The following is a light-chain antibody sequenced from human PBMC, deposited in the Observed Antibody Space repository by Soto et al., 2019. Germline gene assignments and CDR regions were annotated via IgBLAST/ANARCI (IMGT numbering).Light chain of an antibody. CDR2: DAY. CDR1: QSFRGL. J-gene: IGKJ1*01. V-gene: IGKV3-20*01. Sequence: ERVMTQSPATLSVSPGERATLSCRASQSFRGLLAWYQQKPGQAPRLLIYDAYNRATGIPDRFSGSGSGTDFTLTISRLEPEDFEVYYCQQYGSSPTTFGHGTKVDIK. CDR3: QQYGSSPTT.